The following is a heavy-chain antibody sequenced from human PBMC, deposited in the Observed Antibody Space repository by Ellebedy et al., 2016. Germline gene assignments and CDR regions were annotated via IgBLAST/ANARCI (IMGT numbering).Heavy chain of an antibody. Sequence: GGSLRLSCAASGFTVSTNYMKWVRQAPGKGLEWVSAIFSDGNTYYADSVKGRFTISRDNSKNTLYLQMNSLRAEDTAVYYCAKGRVPGTTAVYDYWGQGTLVTVSS. J-gene: IGHJ4*02. CDR2: IFSDGNT. D-gene: IGHD6-19*01. V-gene: IGHV3-53*01. CDR3: AKGRVPGTTAVYDY. CDR1: GFTVSTNY.